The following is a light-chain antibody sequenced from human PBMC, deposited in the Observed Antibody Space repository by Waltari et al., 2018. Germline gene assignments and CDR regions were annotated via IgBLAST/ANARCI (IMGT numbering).Light chain of an antibody. J-gene: IGLJ3*02. CDR2: DVT. V-gene: IGLV2-11*01. CDR3: SSYAGTYTGV. CDR1: SSDVGGLNS. Sequence: QSALTQPRSVSESPGQSVPISCTGTSSDVGGLNSISWYQHHPGKAPKLIIYDVTKRPSGVPDRFSASKSGNTASLTISGLRAEDEADYYCSSYAGTYTGVFGGGTKLTVL.